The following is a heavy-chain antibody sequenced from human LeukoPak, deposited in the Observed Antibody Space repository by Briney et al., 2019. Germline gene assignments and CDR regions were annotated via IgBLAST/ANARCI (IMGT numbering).Heavy chain of an antibody. CDR2: ISGSGSPT. D-gene: IGHD5-24*01. J-gene: IGHJ1*01. V-gene: IGHV3-23*01. CDR1: GFTFSSYA. CDR3: ARDLDDYNTQPPVFQY. Sequence: PGGSLRLSCAASGFTFSSYAMSWVRQVPGKGLEWVSSISGSGSPTYFADPVKGRFTISRDNSKNTLYLQMNSLRVEDTAVYYCARDLDDYNTQPPVFQYWGQGTLVTVSS.